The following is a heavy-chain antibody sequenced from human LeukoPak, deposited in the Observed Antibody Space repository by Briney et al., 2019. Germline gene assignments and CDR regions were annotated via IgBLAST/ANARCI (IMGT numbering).Heavy chain of an antibody. J-gene: IGHJ4*02. D-gene: IGHD3-10*01. CDR2: IIPIFGTA. CDR1: GGTFSSYA. CDR3: ARGRGSGTYSARDFDY. Sequence: SVKVSCKASGGTFSSYAISWVRQAPGQGLEWMGGIIPIFGTANYAQKFQGRVTITADESTSTAYMELSSLRSEDTAVYHCARGRGSGTYSARDFDYWGQGTLVTVSS. V-gene: IGHV1-69*13.